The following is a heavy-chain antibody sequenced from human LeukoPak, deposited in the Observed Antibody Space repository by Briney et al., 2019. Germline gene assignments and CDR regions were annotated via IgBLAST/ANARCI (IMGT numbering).Heavy chain of an antibody. D-gene: IGHD7-27*01. CDR1: GFTFGDYA. CDR3: AKGIRQLGNYYYYMDV. J-gene: IGHJ6*03. V-gene: IGHV3-23*01. CDR2: ISGTGANT. Sequence: PGGSLRLSCITSGFTFGDYAMTWVRQAPGKGLEWVSAISGTGANTFYADSVKGRFTMSRDNPKNMLYLQMNSLRAEDTALYYCAKGIRQLGNYYYYMDVWGKGTTVTVSS.